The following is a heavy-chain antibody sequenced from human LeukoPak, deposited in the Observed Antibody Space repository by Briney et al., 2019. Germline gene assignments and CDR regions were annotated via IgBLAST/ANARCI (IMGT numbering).Heavy chain of an antibody. V-gene: IGHV4-59*01. J-gene: IGHJ3*02. Sequence: PSETLSLTCTVSGGSISSYYWSWIRQPPGKGLEWIGYIYYSGSTNYNPSLKSRVTISVDTSKNQFSLKLSSVTAADTAVYYCARDLGFGEPGRGYDHAFDIWGQGTMVTVSS. CDR2: IYYSGST. CDR3: ARDLGFGEPGRGYDHAFDI. CDR1: GGSISSYY. D-gene: IGHD3-10*01.